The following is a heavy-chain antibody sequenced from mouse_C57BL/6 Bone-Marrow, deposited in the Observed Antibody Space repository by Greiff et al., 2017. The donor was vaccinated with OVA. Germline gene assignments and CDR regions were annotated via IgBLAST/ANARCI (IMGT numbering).Heavy chain of an antibody. CDR3: ARRGYYYGSGRYFDV. CDR1: GYTFTDYY. V-gene: IGHV1-19*01. CDR2: INPYNGGT. J-gene: IGHJ1*03. D-gene: IGHD1-1*01. Sequence: EVQLQQSGPVLVKPGASVKMSCKASGYTFTDYYMNWVKQSHGKSLEWIGVINPYNGGTSYNQKFKGKATLTVDKSSSTAYMELNSLTSEDSAVYYCARRGYYYGSGRYFDVWGTGTTVTVAS.